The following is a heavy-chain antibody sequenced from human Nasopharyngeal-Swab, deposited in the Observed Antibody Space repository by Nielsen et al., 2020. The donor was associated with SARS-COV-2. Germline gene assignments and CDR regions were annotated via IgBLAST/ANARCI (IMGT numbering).Heavy chain of an antibody. CDR2: ISWNSRSI. CDR3: ATLVATDGYSDY. J-gene: IGHJ4*02. Sequence: SLKISCAAPGFTFDDYVMHWVRQAPGKGLEWVSEISWNSRSIAYADSVKGRFTISRDNAKNSLYLQMNSLTTEDTALYYCATLVATDGYSDYWGQGTLVIVSS. V-gene: IGHV3-9*01. D-gene: IGHD5-12*01. CDR1: GFTFDDYV.